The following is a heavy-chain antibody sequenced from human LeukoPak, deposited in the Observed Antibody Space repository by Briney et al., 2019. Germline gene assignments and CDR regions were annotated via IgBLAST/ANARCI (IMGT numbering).Heavy chain of an antibody. CDR3: ARSSGWYRALWD. D-gene: IGHD6-19*01. J-gene: IGHJ4*02. CDR2: ISYDGSNK. Sequence: PGGSLTLSCAASGFTFSSYAMHWVRPAPGKGLEWVAVISYDGSNKYYADSVKGRFTISRDNSKNTLYLQMNSLRAEDTAAYYCARSSGWYRALWDWGQGTLVTVSS. V-gene: IGHV3-30-3*01. CDR1: GFTFSSYA.